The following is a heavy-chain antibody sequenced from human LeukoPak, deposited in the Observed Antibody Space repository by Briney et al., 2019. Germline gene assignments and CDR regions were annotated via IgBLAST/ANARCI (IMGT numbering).Heavy chain of an antibody. V-gene: IGHV1-18*01. CDR3: ARTYGDYDGSYWYFDL. CDR1: GYTFTGYG. J-gene: IGHJ2*01. Sequence: ASVRVSCNASGYTFTGYGITWVRQAPGQGLEWMGWISTYNGKTDYAQKLQGRVTMTTDRSTSTAYMELRSLRSDDTAVYYCARTYGDYDGSYWYFDLWGRGTLVTVSS. D-gene: IGHD4-17*01. CDR2: ISTYNGKT.